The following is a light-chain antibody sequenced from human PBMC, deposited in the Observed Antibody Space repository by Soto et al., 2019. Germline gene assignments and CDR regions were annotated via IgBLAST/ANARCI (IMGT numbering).Light chain of an antibody. Sequence: IRLTQSPSTLSSSLRDRATLSCRASQSVSSYLAWYQQKPGKAPRLLIYAASTRATGIPARFSGSGSGTDFTLTISSLQSEDFAVYYCQQSDSCPNTFGQGTRLEIK. CDR1: QSVSSY. J-gene: IGKJ5*01. V-gene: IGKV3-15*01. CDR2: AAS. CDR3: QQSDSCPNT.